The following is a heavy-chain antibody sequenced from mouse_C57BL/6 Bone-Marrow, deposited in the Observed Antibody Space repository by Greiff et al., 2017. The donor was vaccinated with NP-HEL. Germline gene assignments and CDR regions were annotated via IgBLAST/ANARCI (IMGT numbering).Heavy chain of an antibody. CDR1: GYTFTSYD. V-gene: IGHV1-85*01. D-gene: IGHD1-1*01. J-gene: IGHJ4*01. Sequence: QVQLQQSGPELVKPGASVKLSCKASGYTFTSYDINWVKQRPGQGLEWIGWIYPRDGSTKYNEKFKGKATLTVDTSSSTAYMELHSLTSEDSAVYFCAKLITTVGYAMDYWGQGTSVTVSS. CDR3: AKLITTVGYAMDY. CDR2: IYPRDGST.